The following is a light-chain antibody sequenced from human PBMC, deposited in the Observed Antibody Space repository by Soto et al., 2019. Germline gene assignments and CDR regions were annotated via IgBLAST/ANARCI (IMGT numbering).Light chain of an antibody. CDR2: GAS. CDR3: QQYGTSPRWT. Sequence: MVLTQSPGTLSLSPGERATLSRRASQNIGTYLAWYQHKPGQAPSLLIFGASTRANGVPHRFSGSGSGTDFTLTISRLDPEDFAAYYCQQYGTSPRWTFGQGTKVDIK. CDR1: QNIGTY. J-gene: IGKJ1*01. V-gene: IGKV3-20*01.